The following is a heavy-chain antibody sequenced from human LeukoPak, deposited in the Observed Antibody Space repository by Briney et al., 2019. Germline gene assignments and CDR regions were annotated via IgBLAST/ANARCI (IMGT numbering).Heavy chain of an antibody. J-gene: IGHJ4*02. CDR3: ARIPLCFLEPFDY. Sequence: SETLSLTYAVYGGSGSDYYWSWIGQPPAKELEWIGEISNRQRTHYQTPLKRRVAMSVNTSKNQFALQVDSVTAADSAVYYCARIPLCFLEPFDYWGQGILVTVSS. CDR1: GGSGSDYY. CDR2: ISNRQRT. D-gene: IGHD3/OR15-3a*01. V-gene: IGHV4-34*01.